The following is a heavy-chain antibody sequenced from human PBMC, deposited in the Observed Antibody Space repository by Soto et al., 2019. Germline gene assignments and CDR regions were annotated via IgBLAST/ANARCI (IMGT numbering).Heavy chain of an antibody. D-gene: IGHD2-2*01. CDR2: INPNSGGT. Sequence: QVQLVQSGAEVKKPGASVKVSCKASGYTFTGYYMHWVRQAPGQGLEWMGWINPNSGGTNYAQKFQGWVTMTRDTSISTAYMELSRLRSDDTAVYYCARDKGYCSSTSCFNWFDPLGQGTLVTVSS. V-gene: IGHV1-2*04. CDR3: ARDKGYCSSTSCFNWFDP. J-gene: IGHJ5*02. CDR1: GYTFTGYY.